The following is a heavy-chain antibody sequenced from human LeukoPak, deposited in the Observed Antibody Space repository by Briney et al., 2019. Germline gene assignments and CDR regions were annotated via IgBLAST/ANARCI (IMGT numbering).Heavy chain of an antibody. CDR1: GYTFTSYG. CDR2: ISAYNGNT. V-gene: IGHV1-18*04. CDR3: AREGAYNWNDSDY. D-gene: IGHD1-20*01. J-gene: IGHJ4*02. Sequence: ASVKVSFKASGYTFTSYGISWGRRAPGQGGGWMGWISAYNGNTNYAQKLQGRVTITTDTSTSTAYMELRSLRSDDTAVYYCAREGAYNWNDSDYWGQGTLVTVSS.